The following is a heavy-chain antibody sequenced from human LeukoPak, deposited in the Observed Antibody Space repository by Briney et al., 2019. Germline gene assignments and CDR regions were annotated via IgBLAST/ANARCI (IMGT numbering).Heavy chain of an antibody. V-gene: IGHV4-39*07. Sequence: SETLSLTCTVSGGSISSSSYYWGWIRQPPGKGLEWIGSIYYSGSTYYNPSLKSRVTISVDTSKNQFSLKLSSVTAADTAVYYCARDRAVVVPAAPDAFDIWGQGTMVTVSS. CDR2: IYYSGST. J-gene: IGHJ3*02. CDR3: ARDRAVVVPAAPDAFDI. CDR1: GGSISSSSYY. D-gene: IGHD2-2*01.